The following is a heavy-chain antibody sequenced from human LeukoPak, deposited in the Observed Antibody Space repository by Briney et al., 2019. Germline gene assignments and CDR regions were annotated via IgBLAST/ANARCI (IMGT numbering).Heavy chain of an antibody. Sequence: RGSRSLSCAASGFTVSSKYMSWVRQAPGKGLEWVSVIYADGRTYYADSVKGRFTISRDNSNNTLYLQMNSLRAEDTAVYYCARVNGDPTVTDYWGQGTLVSFSS. D-gene: IGHD7-27*01. CDR3: ARVNGDPTVTDY. CDR1: GFTVSSKY. V-gene: IGHV3-53*01. J-gene: IGHJ4*02. CDR2: IYADGRT.